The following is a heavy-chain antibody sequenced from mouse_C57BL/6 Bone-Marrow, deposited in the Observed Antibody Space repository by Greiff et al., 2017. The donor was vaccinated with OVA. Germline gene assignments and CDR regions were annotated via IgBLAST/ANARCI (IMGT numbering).Heavy chain of an antibody. CDR2: INSDGGST. V-gene: IGHV5-2*01. Sequence: EVHLVESGGGLVQPGESLKLSCESNEYEFPSHDMSWVRKTPEKRLELVAAINSDGGSTYYPDTMERRFIISRDNTKKTLYLQMSSLRSEDTAVYYCGRRGDYDGFADWGQGTLVTVSA. CDR1: EYEFPSHD. CDR3: GRRGDYDGFAD. D-gene: IGHD2-4*01. J-gene: IGHJ3*01.